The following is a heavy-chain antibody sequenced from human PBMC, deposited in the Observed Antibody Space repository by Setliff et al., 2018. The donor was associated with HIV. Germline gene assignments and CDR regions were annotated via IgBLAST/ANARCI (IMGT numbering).Heavy chain of an antibody. D-gene: IGHD3-22*01. CDR1: GCTFSTYS. V-gene: IGHV3-48*04. CDR3: ARESPYDTSGYYFGAFDI. J-gene: IGHJ3*02. Sequence: GGSLRLSCVASGCTFSTYSMNWVRQAPGKGLEWVSYSRSSSRTIYYADSVKGRFTISRDNAKNSLYLQMNSLRAEDTAVYYCARESPYDTSGYYFGAFDIWGQGTMVTVSS. CDR2: SRSSSRTI.